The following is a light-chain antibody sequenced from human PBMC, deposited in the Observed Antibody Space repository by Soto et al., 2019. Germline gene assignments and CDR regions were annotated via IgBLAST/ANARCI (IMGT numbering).Light chain of an antibody. J-gene: IGKJ1*01. V-gene: IGKV1-5*03. CDR1: QNINSW. Sequence: DIQMTQSPSTLSASVGDRVTITCRASQNINSWLAWYQQKPGKVPNLLIYKASSLESGVPSRFAGFGSGTEFTLSIASLQPDDSATYYCQHYNSYSRTFGQGTKVDIK. CDR3: QHYNSYSRT. CDR2: KAS.